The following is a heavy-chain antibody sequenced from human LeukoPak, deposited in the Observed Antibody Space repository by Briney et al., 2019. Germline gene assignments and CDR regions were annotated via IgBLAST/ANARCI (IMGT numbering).Heavy chain of an antibody. D-gene: IGHD3-10*01. V-gene: IGHV4-39*01. CDR3: ARHLRGGSIWFDY. CDR2: ISYSGTT. Sequence: SETLPLTCTVSGGSISSGSYYWGWVRQPPGKGLEWIGSISYSGTTYCNLSLKSRVTLSVDTSKNQFSLKLSSVTAADTALYYCARHLRGGSIWFDYWGQGTLVTVSP. CDR1: GGSISSGSYY. J-gene: IGHJ4*02.